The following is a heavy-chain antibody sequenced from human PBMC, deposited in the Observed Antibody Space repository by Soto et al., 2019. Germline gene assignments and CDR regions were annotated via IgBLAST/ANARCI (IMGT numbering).Heavy chain of an antibody. D-gene: IGHD6-6*01. Sequence: QVQLQESGPGLVKPSETLSLTGTVSGVSVNSDNYYWSWIRQPPGKGLEWIGHINNTRSTTYNPSLKSLVTISLDTSRNHFSLSLNSVTAADTAVFYCATEYSNSPEAFDFWGRGTLVTVSS. CDR2: INNTRST. CDR1: GVSVNSDNYY. J-gene: IGHJ4*02. V-gene: IGHV4-61*03. CDR3: ATEYSNSPEAFDF.